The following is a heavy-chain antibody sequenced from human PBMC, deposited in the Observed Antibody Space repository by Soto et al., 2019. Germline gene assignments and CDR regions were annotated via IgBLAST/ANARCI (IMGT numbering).Heavy chain of an antibody. CDR1: GFTFSSYG. D-gene: IGHD2-21*02. V-gene: IGHV3-30*18. CDR3: AKDMEHIVVVTAIKGHYYYGMDV. J-gene: IGHJ6*02. CDR2: ISYDGSNK. Sequence: QVQLVESGGGVVQPGRSLRLSCAASGFTFSSYGMHWVRQAPGKGLEWVAVISYDGSNKYYADSVKGRFTISRDNSKNTLYLQMNSLRAEDTAVYYCAKDMEHIVVVTAIKGHYYYGMDVWGQGTTVTVSS.